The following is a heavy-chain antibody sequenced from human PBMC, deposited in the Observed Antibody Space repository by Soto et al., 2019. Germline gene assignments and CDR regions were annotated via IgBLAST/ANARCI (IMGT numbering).Heavy chain of an antibody. D-gene: IGHD3-3*01. CDR1: GFTFSSYG. J-gene: IGHJ5*02. CDR2: ISYDGSNK. Sequence: GGSLRLSCAASGFTFSSYGMHWVRQAPGKGLEWVAVISYDGSNKYYADSVKGRFTISRDNSKNTLYLQMNSLRAEDTAGYYCAKDGGTYYDFWSGYTWFDPWGQGTLVIVSS. CDR3: AKDGGTYYDFWSGYTWFDP. V-gene: IGHV3-30*18.